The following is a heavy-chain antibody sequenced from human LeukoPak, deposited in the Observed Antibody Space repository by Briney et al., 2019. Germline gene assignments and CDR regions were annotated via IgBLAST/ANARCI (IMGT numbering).Heavy chain of an antibody. J-gene: IGHJ4*02. V-gene: IGHV3-21*01. CDR3: ARFRRNSDRSDLFYYYDH. Sequence: GGSLRLPCAASGFTFSDYSMNWVRQAPGKGLEWVASVNTVSSYIYYADSMRGRFTISRDNAKNSLFLQMNSLRAEDTAVYYCARFRRNSDRSDLFYYYDHWGQGTLVTVSS. CDR2: VNTVSSYI. CDR1: GFTFSDYS. D-gene: IGHD3-22*01.